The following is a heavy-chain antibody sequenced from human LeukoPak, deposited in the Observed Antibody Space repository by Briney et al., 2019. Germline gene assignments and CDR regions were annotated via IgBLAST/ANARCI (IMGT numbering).Heavy chain of an antibody. J-gene: IGHJ4*02. V-gene: IGHV1-2*02. CDR3: ARVGASYDYGAL. D-gene: IGHD4-17*01. CDR1: GYTFTGYY. Sequence: ASVKVSCKASGYTFTGYYMHWVRQAPGQGLEWMGWINPNSGGTNYAKKFQGRVTMTRDTSISTAYMELSRLRSDDTAVYYCARVGASYDYGALWGQGTLVTVSS. CDR2: INPNSGGT.